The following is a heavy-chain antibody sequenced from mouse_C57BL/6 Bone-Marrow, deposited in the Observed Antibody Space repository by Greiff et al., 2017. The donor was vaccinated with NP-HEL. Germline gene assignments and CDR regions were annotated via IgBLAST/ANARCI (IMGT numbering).Heavy chain of an antibody. Sequence: EVQLVESGGDLVKPGGSLKLSCAASGFTFSSYGMSWVRQTPDKRLEWVATISSGGSYTYYPDSVKGRFTISRDNAKNTLYLQMSSLKSEDTAMYYCARQGIYYYGSRPYAMDYWGQGTSVTVSS. CDR3: ARQGIYYYGSRPYAMDY. J-gene: IGHJ4*01. CDR1: GFTFSSYG. V-gene: IGHV5-6*01. CDR2: ISSGGSYT. D-gene: IGHD1-1*01.